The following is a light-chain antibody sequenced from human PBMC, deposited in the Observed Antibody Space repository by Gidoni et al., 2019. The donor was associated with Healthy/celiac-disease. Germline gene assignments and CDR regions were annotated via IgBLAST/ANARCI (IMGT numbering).Light chain of an antibody. CDR3: QRRSNWTPGVT. V-gene: IGKV3-11*01. CDR1: QRVSIY. J-gene: IGKJ3*01. Sequence: DIVFTQPPATLSLSPGERATLSSRASQRVSIYLAWYQQTPGQAPRLLIYVASNRATGIPARFRGSGSGTDFTLTISSLGPEDFAVYFCQRRSNWTPGVTFGPGTKVDIK. CDR2: VAS.